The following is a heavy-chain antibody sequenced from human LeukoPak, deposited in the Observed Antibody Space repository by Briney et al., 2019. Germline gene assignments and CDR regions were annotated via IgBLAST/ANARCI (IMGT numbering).Heavy chain of an antibody. V-gene: IGHV4-34*01. D-gene: IGHD3-22*01. Sequence: PSETLSLTCAVYSGPFSGYYWTWFRQPPGKGLEWIGSIYYSGSTYYNPSLKSRVTISVDTSKNQFSLKLSSVTAADTAVYYCARATYYYDSSGYYYLDYWGQGTLVTVSS. CDR1: SGPFSGYY. CDR2: IYYSGST. CDR3: ARATYYYDSSGYYYLDY. J-gene: IGHJ4*02.